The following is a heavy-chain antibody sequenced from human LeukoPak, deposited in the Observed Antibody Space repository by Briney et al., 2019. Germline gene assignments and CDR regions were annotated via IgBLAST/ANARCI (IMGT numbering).Heavy chain of an antibody. CDR3: ARGPHPYSGSYGLDY. CDR1: GYTFTGYY. D-gene: IGHD1-26*01. CDR2: INPNSGGT. J-gene: IGHJ4*02. V-gene: IGHV1-2*02. Sequence: ASVKVSCKASGYTFTGYYMHWVRQAPGQGLEWMGWINPNSGGTNYAQKFQGRVTMTRNTSISTAYMELSSLRSEDTAVYYCARGPHPYSGSYGLDYWGQGTLVTVSS.